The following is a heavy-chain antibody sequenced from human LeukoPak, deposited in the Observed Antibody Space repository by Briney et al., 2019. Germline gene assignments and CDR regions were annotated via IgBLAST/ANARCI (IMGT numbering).Heavy chain of an antibody. CDR3: ARVIAVAGTMWFDP. V-gene: IGHV3-30*02. J-gene: IGHJ5*02. Sequence: GGSLRLSCAASGFAFSSYGMHWVRQAPGKGLEWVAFIRYDGSNKYYADSVKGRFTISRDNSKNTLYLQMNSLRAEDTAVYYCARVIAVAGTMWFDPWGQGTLVTVSS. D-gene: IGHD6-19*01. CDR1: GFAFSSYG. CDR2: IRYDGSNK.